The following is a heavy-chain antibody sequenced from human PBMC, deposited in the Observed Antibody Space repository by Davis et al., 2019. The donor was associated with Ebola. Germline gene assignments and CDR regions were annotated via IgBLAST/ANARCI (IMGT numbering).Heavy chain of an antibody. Sequence: GESLKISCKGSGYSFTSYWIGWVHQMPGKGLEWMGRIDPSDSYTNYSPSFQGHVTISADKSISTAYLQWSSLKASDTAMYYCARRGRYYDSSGYLDLDYWGQGTLVTVSS. CDR3: ARRGRYYDSSGYLDLDY. CDR1: GYSFTSYW. J-gene: IGHJ4*02. V-gene: IGHV5-10-1*01. CDR2: IDPSDSYT. D-gene: IGHD3-22*01.